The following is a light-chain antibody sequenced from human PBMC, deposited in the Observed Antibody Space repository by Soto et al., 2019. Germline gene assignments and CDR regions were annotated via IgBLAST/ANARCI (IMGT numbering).Light chain of an antibody. CDR2: DVA. CDR1: QSVNSY. V-gene: IGKV3-15*01. J-gene: IGKJ5*01. Sequence: DIVLTQSPATLSLSPGERATLSCRASQSVNSYLAWYQQKPGQAPRLLIYDVANRATGIPARFSGSGSGTEFTLTISSLQSEDFAVYYCQQYNNWPPITFGQGTRLEI. CDR3: QQYNNWPPIT.